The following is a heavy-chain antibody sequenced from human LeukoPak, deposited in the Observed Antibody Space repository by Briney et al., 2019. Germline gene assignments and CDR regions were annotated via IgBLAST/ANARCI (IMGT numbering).Heavy chain of an antibody. CDR3: ARGTPGSYLGY. V-gene: IGHV1-2*04. CDR1: GYTFTAYY. Sequence: ASVKVSCKASGYTFTAYYLHWVRRAPGQGLEWMGWINPNSGGTNYAQKFKGWVTLTRDTSINTTYMELSRLASDVTAVYFCARGTPGSYLGYWGQGTLVTVSS. D-gene: IGHD3-16*02. J-gene: IGHJ4*02. CDR2: INPNSGGT.